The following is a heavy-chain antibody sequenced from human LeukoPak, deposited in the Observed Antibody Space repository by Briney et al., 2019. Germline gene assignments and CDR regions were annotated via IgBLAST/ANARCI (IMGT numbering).Heavy chain of an antibody. CDR1: GFTVSSNY. CDR2: IYVGGTT. CDR3: ARDRGSGWHLDY. D-gene: IGHD6-19*01. V-gene: IGHV3-53*01. J-gene: IGHJ4*02. Sequence: PGGSLRLSCAASGFTVSSNYMSWVRQAPGKGQEWVSIIYVGGTTFYADSVKGRFTVSRDNSRNTLDLQMNGLRAEDTAMYYCARDRGSGWHLDYWGQGTLVTVSS.